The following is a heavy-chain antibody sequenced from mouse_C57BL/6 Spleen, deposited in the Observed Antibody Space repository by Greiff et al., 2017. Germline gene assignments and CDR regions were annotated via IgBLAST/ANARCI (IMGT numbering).Heavy chain of an antibody. J-gene: IGHJ2*01. CDR1: GYAFSSYW. CDR3: ARRNDYDEGGYFDD. Sequence: QVQLKESGAELVKPGASVKISCKASGYAFSSYWMSWVKQRPGKGLEWIGQIYPGDGDTTYNGKFTGKATLTADKSSSTAYIQLSSLTSEDSAVYFCARRNDYDEGGYFDDWGQGTTLTVSS. CDR2: IYPGDGDT. V-gene: IGHV1-80*01. D-gene: IGHD2-4*01.